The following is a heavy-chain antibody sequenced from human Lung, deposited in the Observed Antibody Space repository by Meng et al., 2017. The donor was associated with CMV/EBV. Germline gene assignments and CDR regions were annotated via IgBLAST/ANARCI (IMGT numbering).Heavy chain of an antibody. J-gene: IGHJ4*02. CDR1: GGAVSDGNYH. CDR3: ATLIAGYGGRGS. D-gene: IGHD5-12*01. CDR2: TWSGRGT. V-gene: IGHV4-61*01. Sequence: SETLSLTCIVSGGAVSDGNYHWNWVRQPPGKGLEWIGQTWSGRGTYYSPSLESRLTISVDTSKNQFSLHLTSVTAADTAIYYCATLIAGYGGRGSWGQGTLVTVSS.